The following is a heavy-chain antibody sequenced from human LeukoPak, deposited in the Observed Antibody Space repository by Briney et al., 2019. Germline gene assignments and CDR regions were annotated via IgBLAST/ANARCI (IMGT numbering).Heavy chain of an antibody. Sequence: ASVKVSCKASGYTFTSYDINWVRRATGQGLEWMGWMNPNNGNTGYAQKFQGRVTMTRNTSISTVYMELSSLRAEDTAVYYCARVVPAATGGYFDYWGQGTLVTVSS. CDR1: GYTFTSYD. CDR2: MNPNNGNT. CDR3: ARVVPAATGGYFDY. J-gene: IGHJ4*02. V-gene: IGHV1-8*01. D-gene: IGHD2-2*01.